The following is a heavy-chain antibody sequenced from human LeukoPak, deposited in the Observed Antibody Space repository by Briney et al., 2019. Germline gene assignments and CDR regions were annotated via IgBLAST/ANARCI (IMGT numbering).Heavy chain of an antibody. V-gene: IGHV4-59*12. J-gene: IGHJ5*02. D-gene: IGHD7-27*01. CDR1: GGSISSYF. Sequence: SETLSLTCTVSGGSISSYFWSWIRQPPGKELEWIGYIYYTGSTNYNPSLKSRVTISVDTSKNQFSLKLSSVTAADTAIYYCATVALTGWTFDPWGQGTLVTVSS. CDR3: ATVALTGWTFDP. CDR2: IYYTGST.